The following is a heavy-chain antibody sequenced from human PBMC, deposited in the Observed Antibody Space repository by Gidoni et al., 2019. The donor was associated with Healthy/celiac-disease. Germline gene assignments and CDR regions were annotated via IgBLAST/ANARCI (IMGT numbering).Heavy chain of an antibody. CDR1: GFTFSNAW. V-gene: IGHV3-15*01. J-gene: IGHJ6*02. Sequence: EVQLVESGGGLVKPGGSLRLSCAASGFTFSNAWMSWVRQPPGKGLEWVGRIKSKTDGGTTDYAAPVKGRFTISRDDSKNTLYLQMNSLKTEDTAVYYCTTGPVAEKHYYYYYGMDVWGQGTTVTVSS. D-gene: IGHD6-19*01. CDR2: IKSKTDGGTT. CDR3: TTGPVAEKHYYYYYGMDV.